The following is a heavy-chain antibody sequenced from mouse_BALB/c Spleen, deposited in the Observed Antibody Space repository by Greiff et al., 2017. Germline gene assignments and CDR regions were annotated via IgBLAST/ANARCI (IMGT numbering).Heavy chain of an antibody. V-gene: IGHV2-6-5*01. CDR2: IWGGGST. J-gene: IGHJ2*01. D-gene: IGHD1-1*01. Sequence: QVQLKESGPGLVAPSQSLSITCTVSGFSLTDYGVSWIRQPPRKGLEWLGVIWGGGSTYYNSALKSRLSISKDNSKSQVFLKMNSLQTDDTAMYYCAKHGITTVVTPYFDYWGQGTTLTVSS. CDR3: AKHGITTVVTPYFDY. CDR1: GFSLTDYG.